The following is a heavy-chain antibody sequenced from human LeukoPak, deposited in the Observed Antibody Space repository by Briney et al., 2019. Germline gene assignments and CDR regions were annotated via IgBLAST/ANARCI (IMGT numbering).Heavy chain of an antibody. CDR2: INPNSGGT. CDR3: ARAGAANLHYYYGMDV. J-gene: IGHJ6*02. D-gene: IGHD2-15*01. V-gene: IGHV1-2*04. Sequence: GASVKVSCKASGYTFTGYYMHWVRQAPGQGLEWMGWINPNSGGTNYAQKFQGWVTMTRDTSISTAYIELSRLRSDDTAVYYCARAGAANLHYYYGMDVWGQGTTVTVSS. CDR1: GYTFTGYY.